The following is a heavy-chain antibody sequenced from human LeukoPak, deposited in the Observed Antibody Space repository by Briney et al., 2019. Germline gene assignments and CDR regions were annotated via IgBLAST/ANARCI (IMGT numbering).Heavy chain of an antibody. CDR3: ARGGSYGWYSGGGYYFDY. D-gene: IGHD6-19*01. CDR1: GYTFTSYD. J-gene: IGHJ4*02. CDR2: MYPNSGNT. V-gene: IGHV1-8*01. Sequence: ASVKVSCKASGYTFTSYDINWVRQAPGQGLKWMGWMYPNSGNTGYAQKFQGRVTMTRNTSISTAYMELSSLRSEDTAVYYCARGGSYGWYSGGGYYFDYWGQGTLVTVSS.